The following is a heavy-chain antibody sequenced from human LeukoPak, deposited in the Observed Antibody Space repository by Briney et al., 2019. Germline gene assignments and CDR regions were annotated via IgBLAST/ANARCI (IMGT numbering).Heavy chain of an antibody. CDR2: IYYSGST. J-gene: IGHJ4*02. Sequence: SETLSLTCTVSGGSISTSSYYWGWIRQPPGKGLEWIGSIYYSGSTYYNPSLKSRVTISVDTSKNQFSLKLSSVTAADTAVYYCASSIRVTTVTWGPQDNFDYWGQGTLVTVSS. D-gene: IGHD4-17*01. V-gene: IGHV4-39*01. CDR1: GGSISTSSYY. CDR3: ASSIRVTTVTWGPQDNFDY.